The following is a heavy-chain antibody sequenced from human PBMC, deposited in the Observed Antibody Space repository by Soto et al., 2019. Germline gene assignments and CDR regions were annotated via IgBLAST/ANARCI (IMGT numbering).Heavy chain of an antibody. Sequence: QITLKESGPTLVKPTQTLTLTCTFSGFSLSTSGVGVGWIRQPPGKALEWLALIYWDDDKRYSPSLKSRLTISKDTSKNQVVLTMTNMDPVDTATYYCARGDTTNALDIWGQGTMVTVSS. CDR3: ARGDTTNALDI. V-gene: IGHV2-5*02. CDR1: GFSLSTSGVG. CDR2: IYWDDDK. J-gene: IGHJ3*02. D-gene: IGHD5-18*01.